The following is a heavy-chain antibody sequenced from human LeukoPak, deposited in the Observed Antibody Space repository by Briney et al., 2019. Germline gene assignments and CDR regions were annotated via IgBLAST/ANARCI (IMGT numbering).Heavy chain of an antibody. Sequence: SETLSLTCPVSGVSISNYYYWTWIRQPPGKGLEWSGYVYYTGSTNFNPPPKSRVTMSLDTSRNQSSLKLTSPTAADTAVYYCARGAMATTPFFDYWGQGSLVTVSS. D-gene: IGHD5-24*01. CDR1: GVSISNYY. CDR3: ARGAMATTPFFDY. CDR2: VYYTGST. J-gene: IGHJ4*02. V-gene: IGHV4-59*01.